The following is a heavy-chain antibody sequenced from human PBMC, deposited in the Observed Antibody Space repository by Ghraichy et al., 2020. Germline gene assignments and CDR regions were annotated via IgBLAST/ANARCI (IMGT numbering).Heavy chain of an antibody. D-gene: IGHD4-23*01. J-gene: IGHJ3*02. Sequence: ASVKVSCKASGYTFTGYYMHWVRQAPGQGLEWMGWINPNSGGTNYAQKFQGRVTMTRDTSISTAYMELSRLRSDDTAVYYCASYVVGGNSGAYDAFDIWGQGTMVTVSS. CDR2: INPNSGGT. CDR1: GYTFTGYY. CDR3: ASYVVGGNSGAYDAFDI. V-gene: IGHV1-2*02.